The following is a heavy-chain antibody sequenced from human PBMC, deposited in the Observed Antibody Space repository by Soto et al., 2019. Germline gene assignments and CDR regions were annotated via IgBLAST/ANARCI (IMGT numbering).Heavy chain of an antibody. V-gene: IGHV1-2*02. CDR1: GYTFTGYY. D-gene: IGHD7-27*01. CDR2: INPNSGGT. J-gene: IGHJ6*02. Sequence: ASVKGSCKASGYTFTGYYMHWVRQAPGQGLEWMGWINPNSGGTNYAQKFQGRVTMTRDTSISTAYMELSRLRSDDTAVYYCAGDLGSYYYYGMDVWGQGPTVTVSS. CDR3: AGDLGSYYYYGMDV.